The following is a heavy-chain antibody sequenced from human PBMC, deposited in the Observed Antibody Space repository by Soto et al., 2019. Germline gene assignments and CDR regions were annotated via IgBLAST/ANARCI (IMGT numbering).Heavy chain of an antibody. J-gene: IGHJ5*02. CDR1: GGSFSGYY. Sequence: PSETLSLTCAVYGGSFSGYYWSWIRQPPGKGLEWIGEINHSGSTNYNPSLKSRVTISVDTSKNQFSLKLSSVTAADTAVYYCARGREKCIGSSRYTNNWFDPSGPGTLVTVSS. CDR3: ARGREKCIGSSRYTNNWFDP. D-gene: IGHD2-15*01. V-gene: IGHV4-34*01. CDR2: INHSGST.